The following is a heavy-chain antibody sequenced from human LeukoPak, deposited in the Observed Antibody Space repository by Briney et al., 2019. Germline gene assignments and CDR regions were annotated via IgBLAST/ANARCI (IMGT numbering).Heavy chain of an antibody. V-gene: IGHV1-2*02. CDR2: INPNSGGT. CDR3: ARDLEVPCSGGSCYSNYKWGMDV. D-gene: IGHD2-15*01. Sequence: GPVKVSCKASGYTFTCYYMHWVRQAPGQGLEWMGWINPNSGGTNYAQKFQGRVTMTRDTSISTAYMELSRLRSDDTAVYYCARDLEVPCSGGSCYSNYKWGMDVWGQGTTVTVSS. J-gene: IGHJ6*02. CDR1: GYTFTCYY.